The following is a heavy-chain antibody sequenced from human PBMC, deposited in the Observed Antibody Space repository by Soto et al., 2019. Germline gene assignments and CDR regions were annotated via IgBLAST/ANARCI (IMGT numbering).Heavy chain of an antibody. V-gene: IGHV1-69*13. CDR3: ARYGARSTRAERPDYYYYYGMDV. CDR1: GGTFSSYA. CDR2: IIPIFGTA. Sequence: SVKVSCKASGGTFSSYAISWVRQAPGQGLEWMGGIIPIFGTANYAQKFQGRVTITADESTSTAYMELSSLRSEDTAVYYCARYGARSTRAERPDYYYYYGMDVWGQGTTVTVS. J-gene: IGHJ6*02. D-gene: IGHD2-2*01.